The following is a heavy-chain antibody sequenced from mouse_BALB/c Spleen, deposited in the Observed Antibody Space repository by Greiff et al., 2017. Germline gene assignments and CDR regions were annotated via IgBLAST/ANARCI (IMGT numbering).Heavy chain of an antibody. CDR2: ISSGGST. Sequence: EVQGVESGGGLVKPGGSLKLSCAASGFTFSSYAMSWVRQTPEKRLEWVASISSGGSTYYPDSVKGRFTISRDNARNILYLQMSSLRSEDTAMYYCARPFTTVVAEAMDYWGQGTSVTVSS. V-gene: IGHV5-6-5*01. CDR1: GFTFSSYA. D-gene: IGHD1-1*01. J-gene: IGHJ4*01. CDR3: ARPFTTVVAEAMDY.